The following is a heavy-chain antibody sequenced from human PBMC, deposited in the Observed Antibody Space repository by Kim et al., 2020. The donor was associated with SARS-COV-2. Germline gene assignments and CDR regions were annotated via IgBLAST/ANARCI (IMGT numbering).Heavy chain of an antibody. V-gene: IGHV1-69*13. J-gene: IGHJ3*02. D-gene: IGHD6-13*01. CDR3: ARDRGWRQQLDYAFDI. Sequence: SVKVSCKASGGTFSSYAISWVRQAPGQGLEWMGGIIPIFGTANYAQKFQGRVTITADESTSTAYMELSSLRSEDTAVYYCARDRGWRQQLDYAFDIWGQGTMVTVSS. CDR2: IIPIFGTA. CDR1: GGTFSSYA.